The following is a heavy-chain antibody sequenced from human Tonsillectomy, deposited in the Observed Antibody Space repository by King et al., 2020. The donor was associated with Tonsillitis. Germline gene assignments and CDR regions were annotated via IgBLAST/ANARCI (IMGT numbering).Heavy chain of an antibody. V-gene: IGHV3-30-3*01. D-gene: IGHD6-13*01. CDR2: ISDDGSNK. CDR1: GFAFSSYA. Sequence: HVQLVESGGGVVQPGRSLRLSCAASGFAFSSYAMHWVRQAPGKGLEWVAVISDDGSNKNYADSVKGRFTISRDNSKNTLYLQMNSLRVEDTAVYYCARGGSSNWYTPLFDYWGQGTLVTVSS. CDR3: ARGGSSNWYTPLFDY. J-gene: IGHJ4*02.